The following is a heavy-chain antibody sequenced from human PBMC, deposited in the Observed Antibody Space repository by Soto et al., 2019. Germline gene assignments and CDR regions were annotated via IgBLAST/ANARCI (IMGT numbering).Heavy chain of an antibody. Sequence: SETLSLTCTVSGGFINSYYWNWIRQPPGKGLEWIGFIYYNGDTKYNPSLKSRVTISVDMSKNQFSLRLNSVTAADTAVYYCATADTSSLMPYYDYWGQGALVTVSS. D-gene: IGHD2-2*01. J-gene: IGHJ4*02. CDR2: IYYNGDT. CDR3: ATADTSSLMPYYDY. V-gene: IGHV4-59*01. CDR1: GGFINSYY.